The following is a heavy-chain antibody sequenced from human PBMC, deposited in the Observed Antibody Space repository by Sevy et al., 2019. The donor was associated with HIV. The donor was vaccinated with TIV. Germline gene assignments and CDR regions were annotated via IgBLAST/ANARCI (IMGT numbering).Heavy chain of an antibody. D-gene: IGHD3-22*01. CDR2: IKSKIDGETT. Sequence: GGSLRLSCAVSGFTFNNAWMNWVRQAPGTGLQWVGLIKSKIDGETTDYAAPVKGRFTISRDDSKNTLFLQMNSLKIEDTAVYYCATAPGYYDSAPFDYWGPGTLVTVSS. CDR3: ATAPGYYDSAPFDY. CDR1: GFTFNNAW. V-gene: IGHV3-15*01. J-gene: IGHJ4*02.